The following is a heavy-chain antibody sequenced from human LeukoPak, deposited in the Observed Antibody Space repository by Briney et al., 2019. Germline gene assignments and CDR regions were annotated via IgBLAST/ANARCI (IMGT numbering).Heavy chain of an antibody. D-gene: IGHD5-24*01. CDR2: IVGSGGST. V-gene: IGHV3-23*01. J-gene: IGHJ4*02. CDR1: GFTFSSYA. Sequence: GGSLRLSCAASGFTFSSYAMSWVRQAPGKGLEWVSAIVGSGGSTYYADSVKGRFTISRDNSMNTLYLQMNSLRAEDTAVYYCAKDLAEMATIWEGYFDYWGQGTLVIVSS. CDR3: AKDLAEMATIWEGYFDY.